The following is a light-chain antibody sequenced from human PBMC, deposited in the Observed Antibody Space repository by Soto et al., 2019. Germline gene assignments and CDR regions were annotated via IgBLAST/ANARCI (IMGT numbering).Light chain of an antibody. CDR1: SNDVGGYNY. CDR3: SSYTSSSTLYV. CDR2: EVS. Sequence: QSVLTQPASVSGSPGQSITISCTGTSNDVGGYNYVSWYQQRPGKAPKLMIYEVSNRPSGVSNRFSGSKSGNTASLTISGLQAEDEADYYCSSYTSSSTLYVFGTGTKVTVL. V-gene: IGLV2-14*01. J-gene: IGLJ1*01.